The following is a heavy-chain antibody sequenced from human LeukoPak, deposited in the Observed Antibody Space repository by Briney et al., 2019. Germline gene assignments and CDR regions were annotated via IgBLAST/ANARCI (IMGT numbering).Heavy chain of an antibody. V-gene: IGHV4-34*01. CDR1: GGSFSGYY. J-gene: IGHJ4*02. CDR3: ARGAASGGSLDY. CDR2: INHSGST. Sequence: SETLSLTCAVYGGSFSGYYWSWIRQPPGKGLEWIGEINHSGSTNYNPSLKSRVTISVDTSKNQFSLKLSSVTAADTAVYYRARGAASGGSLDYWGQGTLVTVSS. D-gene: IGHD1-26*01.